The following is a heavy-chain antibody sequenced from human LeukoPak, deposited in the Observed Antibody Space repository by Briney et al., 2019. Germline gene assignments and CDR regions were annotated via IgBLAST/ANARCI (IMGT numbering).Heavy chain of an antibody. CDR1: GASVTDYY. CDR3: TRGHWGLQS. D-gene: IGHD7-27*01. Sequence: SETLSLTCTVSGASVTDYYWSWIRQSPGKGLEWISYIHLSGNSDYNPSLRSRVTTSLDTSKNQFSLNLISVTAADTAVYYCTRGHWGLQSWSQGTLVTVSS. J-gene: IGHJ5*02. CDR2: IHLSGNS. V-gene: IGHV4-59*02.